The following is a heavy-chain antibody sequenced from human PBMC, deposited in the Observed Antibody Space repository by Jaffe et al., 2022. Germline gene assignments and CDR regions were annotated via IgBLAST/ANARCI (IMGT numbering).Heavy chain of an antibody. D-gene: IGHD5-12*01. CDR3: ARGLIDIVATEYYYYMDV. J-gene: IGHJ6*03. Sequence: QVTLRESGPALVKPTQTLTLTCTFSGFSLSTSGMCVSWIRQPPGKALEWLALIDWDDDKYYSTSLKTRLTISKDTSKNQVVLTMTNMDPVDTATYYCARGLIDIVATEYYYYMDVWGKGTTVTVSS. V-gene: IGHV2-70*01. CDR2: IDWDDDK. CDR1: GFSLSTSGMC.